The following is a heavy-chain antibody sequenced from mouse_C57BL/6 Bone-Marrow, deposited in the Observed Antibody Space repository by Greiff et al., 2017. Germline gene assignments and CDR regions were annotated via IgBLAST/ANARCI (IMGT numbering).Heavy chain of an antibody. Sequence: VQLQQSGAELVRPGTSVKMSCKASGYTFTNYWIGWVKQRPGHGLEWIGDIYPGGGYTNYNEKFKGKATLTADQSSSTAYMQFSSLTSEDSAVYYCARDGYYWYFDVWGTGTTVTVSS. D-gene: IGHD2-3*01. CDR1: GYTFTNYW. CDR3: ARDGYYWYFDV. V-gene: IGHV1-63*01. CDR2: IYPGGGYT. J-gene: IGHJ1*03.